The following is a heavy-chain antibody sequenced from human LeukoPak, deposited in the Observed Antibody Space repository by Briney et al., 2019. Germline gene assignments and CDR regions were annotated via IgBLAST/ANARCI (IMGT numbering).Heavy chain of an antibody. CDR3: ARDGSSSCLDY. Sequence: GGSLRLSCAASGFIFDTYAMNWVRQAPGKGLEWVSSISSSSSYIYYADSVKGRFTISRDNAKNSLYLQMNSLRAEDTAVYYCARDGSSSCLDYWGQGTLVTVSS. CDR1: GFIFDTYA. V-gene: IGHV3-21*01. D-gene: IGHD6-13*01. CDR2: ISSSSSYI. J-gene: IGHJ4*02.